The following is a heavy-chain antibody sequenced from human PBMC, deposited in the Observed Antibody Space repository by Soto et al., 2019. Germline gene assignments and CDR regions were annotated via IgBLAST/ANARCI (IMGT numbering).Heavy chain of an antibody. CDR3: AKDVGQVVSGLDH. CDR1: GFTFSSYA. J-gene: IGHJ4*02. Sequence: EVQLLESGGELVQPGGSLRLSCAASGFTFSSYAMSWVRQAPGKGLEWVSSISGGGSSTDYADSVRGRFTASRDNSKNTLYLQMNSLRAEDTAVYYCAKDVGQVVSGLDHWGLGTLVTVSS. V-gene: IGHV3-23*01. CDR2: ISGGGSST. D-gene: IGHD2-15*01.